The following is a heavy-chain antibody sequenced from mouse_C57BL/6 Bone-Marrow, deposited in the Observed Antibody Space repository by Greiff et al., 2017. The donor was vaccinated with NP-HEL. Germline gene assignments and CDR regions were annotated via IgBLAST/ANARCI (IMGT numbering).Heavy chain of an antibody. CDR3: ARYDYGLYAMDY. Sequence: VQLQQSGPELVKPGASVKISCKASGYTFTDYYMNWVKQSHGKSLEWIGDINPNNGGTSYNQKFKGKATLTVDKSSSTAYMELRSLTSEDSAVYYCARYDYGLYAMDYWGQGTSVTVSS. CDR1: GYTFTDYY. V-gene: IGHV1-26*01. J-gene: IGHJ4*01. D-gene: IGHD2-4*01. CDR2: INPNNGGT.